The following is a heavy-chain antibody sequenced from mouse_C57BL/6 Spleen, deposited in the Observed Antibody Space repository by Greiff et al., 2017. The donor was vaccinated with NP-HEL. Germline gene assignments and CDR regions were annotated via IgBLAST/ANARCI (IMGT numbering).Heavy chain of an antibody. CDR1: GYTFTSYW. D-gene: IGHD1-1*01. Sequence: QVQLQQPGAELVKPGASVKMSCKASGYTFTSYWITWVKQRPGQGLEWIGDIYPGSGSTNYNEKFKSKATLTVDTSSSTAYIQLSSLPAEDSAVYYCADRGNYYGSSPYYAMDYWGQGTAGTVSS. J-gene: IGHJ4*01. CDR3: ADRGNYYGSSPYYAMDY. CDR2: IYPGSGST. V-gene: IGHV1-55*01.